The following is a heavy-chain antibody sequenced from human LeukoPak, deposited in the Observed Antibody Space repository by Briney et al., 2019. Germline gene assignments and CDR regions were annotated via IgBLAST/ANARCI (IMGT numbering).Heavy chain of an antibody. CDR1: GYTFTSYD. J-gene: IGHJ6*03. CDR2: IIPIFGTA. CDR3: ARTTVTAYYYYYYYMDV. D-gene: IGHD4-17*01. Sequence: VASVKVSCKASGYTFTSYDINWVRQATGQGLEWMGGIIPIFGTANYAQKFQGRVTITADESTSTAYMELSSLRSEDTAVYYCARTTVTAYYYYYYYMDVWGKGTTVTVSS. V-gene: IGHV1-69*13.